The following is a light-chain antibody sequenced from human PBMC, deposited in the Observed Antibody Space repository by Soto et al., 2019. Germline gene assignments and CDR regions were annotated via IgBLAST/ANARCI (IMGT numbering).Light chain of an antibody. Sequence: DLVMTQSPLSLSVTPGQPASISCKSSQSLLHSDGRTFLCWYLQKPGQPPQVLIYEAYDRFSGVPDRFSGSGSGTEFTLKISRVEAEDAGVYYCMQSMAIPITFGHGTRLEIK. CDR2: EAY. J-gene: IGKJ5*01. CDR3: MQSMAIPIT. CDR1: QSLLHSDGRTF. V-gene: IGKV2D-29*01.